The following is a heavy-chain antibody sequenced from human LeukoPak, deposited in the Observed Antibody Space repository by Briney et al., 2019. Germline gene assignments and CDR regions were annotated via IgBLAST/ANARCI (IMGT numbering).Heavy chain of an antibody. CDR2: IIPIFGTA. J-gene: IGHJ4*02. V-gene: IGHV1-69*01. CDR3: ATYRADYVVVPAAIYY. CDR1: GGTFSSYA. D-gene: IGHD2-2*02. Sequence: GSSVKVSCKASGGTFSSYAISWVRQAPGQGLEWMGGIIPIFGTANYAQKFQGRVTITADESTSTAYMELSSLRSEDTAVYYCATYRADYVVVPAAIYYWGQGTLVTVSS.